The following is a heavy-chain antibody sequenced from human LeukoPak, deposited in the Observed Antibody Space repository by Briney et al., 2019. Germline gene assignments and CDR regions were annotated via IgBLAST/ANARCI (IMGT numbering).Heavy chain of an antibody. CDR1: GFTFSSYA. D-gene: IGHD3-22*01. V-gene: IGHV3-66*01. J-gene: IGHJ3*02. CDR3: ARDISSGYYDAFDI. Sequence: GGSLRLSCGASGFTFSSYAMNWVRQAPGKGLEWVSIIYSGGRTYYADSVKGRFTISRDNSKNTLYLQMNSLRAEDTAVYYCARDISSGYYDAFDIWGQGTMVTVSS. CDR2: IYSGGRT.